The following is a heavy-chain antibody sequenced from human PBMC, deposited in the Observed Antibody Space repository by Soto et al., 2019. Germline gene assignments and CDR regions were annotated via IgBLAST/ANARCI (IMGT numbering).Heavy chain of an antibody. V-gene: IGHV3-53*02. D-gene: IGHD6-6*01. J-gene: IGHJ4*02. CDR3: ATYSSSDY. CDR2: IYSGGST. Sequence: EVQLVETGGGLIQPGGSLRLSCAASGFTDSNNYMSWVRQAPGKGLEWVSLIYSGGSTYYADSVKGRFTISRDNSKNTLYLQMNSLRADDTAVYYCATYSSSDYWGQGTLVTVSS. CDR1: GFTDSNNY.